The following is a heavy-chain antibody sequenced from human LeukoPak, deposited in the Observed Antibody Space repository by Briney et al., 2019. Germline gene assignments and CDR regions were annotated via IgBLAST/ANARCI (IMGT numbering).Heavy chain of an antibody. D-gene: IGHD3-22*01. CDR2: IYSGGST. V-gene: IGHV3-53*04. J-gene: IGHJ4*02. CDR3: ARDQDSSGYRYFDY. Sequence: GGSLRLSCAASGFTVSSNYMRWVRQAPGKGLEWVSVIYSGGSTYYADSVKGRFTISRHNSKNTPYLQMNSLRPEDTAVYYCARDQDSSGYRYFDYWGQGTLVTVSS. CDR1: GFTVSSNY.